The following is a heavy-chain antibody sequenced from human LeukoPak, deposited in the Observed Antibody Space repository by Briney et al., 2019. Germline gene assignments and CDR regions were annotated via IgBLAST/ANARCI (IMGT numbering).Heavy chain of an antibody. CDR3: AREGVAAAGTSAFDI. CDR2: IYYSGST. D-gene: IGHD6-13*01. V-gene: IGHV4-59*01. CDR1: GGSISSYY. J-gene: IGHJ3*02. Sequence: SETLSLTCTVSGGSISSYYWSWIRQPPRKGLDWIGYIYYSGSTNYNPSLKSRVTISVDTSKNQFSLKLSSVTAADTAVYYCAREGVAAAGTSAFDIWGQGTMVTVSS.